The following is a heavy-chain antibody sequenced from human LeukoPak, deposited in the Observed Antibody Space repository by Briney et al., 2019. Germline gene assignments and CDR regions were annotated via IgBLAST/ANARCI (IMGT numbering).Heavy chain of an antibody. J-gene: IGHJ4*02. Sequence: GGSPRLSCAASVFTFADYAMHWVRQAPGKGLEWVSGISWNSGSIGYADSVKGRFTISRDNAKNSLYLQVNSLRAEDTALYYCAKDRAGGSGSFFDYWGQGTLVTVSS. D-gene: IGHD1-26*01. CDR2: ISWNSGSI. CDR1: VFTFADYA. CDR3: AKDRAGGSGSFFDY. V-gene: IGHV3-9*01.